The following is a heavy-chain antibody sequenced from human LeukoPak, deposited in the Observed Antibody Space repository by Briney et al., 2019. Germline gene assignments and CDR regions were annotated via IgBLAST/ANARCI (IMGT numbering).Heavy chain of an antibody. D-gene: IGHD1-7*01. CDR3: ATAPNSATGTTSR. Sequence: GGSLRLSCAASGFTFSSYWMHWVRQAPGKGLVWVSRINTDGSSTSYADSVKGRFTISRDNAKNTLYLQMNSLRAEDTAVYYCATAPNSATGTTSRWGQGTLVTVSS. CDR2: INTDGSST. CDR1: GFTFSSYW. V-gene: IGHV3-74*01. J-gene: IGHJ4*02.